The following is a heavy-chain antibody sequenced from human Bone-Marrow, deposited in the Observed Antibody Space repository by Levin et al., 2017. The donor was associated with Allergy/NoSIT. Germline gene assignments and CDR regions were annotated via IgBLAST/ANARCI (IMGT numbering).Heavy chain of an antibody. Sequence: SGPTLVKPTQTLTLTCTLSGFSVSTSGMSVSWIRQPPGKALEWLARIDWDDDEHYSTSLKTRLTISKDTSKNQVVLTMTNLDPVDTATYYCARMSLRGSITYAFDVWGQGTMVTVSS. D-gene: IGHD3-10*01. CDR2: IDWDDDE. V-gene: IGHV2-70*11. CDR1: GFSVSTSGMS. J-gene: IGHJ3*01. CDR3: ARMSLRGSITYAFDV.